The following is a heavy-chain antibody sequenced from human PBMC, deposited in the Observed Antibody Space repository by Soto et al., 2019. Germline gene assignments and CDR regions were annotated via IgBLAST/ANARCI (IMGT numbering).Heavy chain of an antibody. CDR3: ARDRNIAAAGTLGEGFEQ. J-gene: IGHJ4*02. V-gene: IGHV6-1*01. D-gene: IGHD6-13*01. Sequence: SQTLSLTCAISGDSVSSNSAAWNWIRQSPSRGLEWLGRTYYRSKWYNDYAVSVKSRITINPDTSKNQFSLQLNYVTPEEKAVYYCARDRNIAAAGTLGEGFEQWGQGTLVTVSS. CDR1: GDSVSSNSAA. CDR2: TYYRSKWYN.